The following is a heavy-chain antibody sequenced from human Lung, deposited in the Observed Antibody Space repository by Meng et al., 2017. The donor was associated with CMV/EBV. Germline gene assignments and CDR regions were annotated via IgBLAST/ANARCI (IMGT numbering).Heavy chain of an antibody. D-gene: IGHD3-3*01. CDR3: ARWTSGRGDY. CDR2: IRNKANRDTT. Sequence: SXKISXAASGFTCSDHYMDWVRQAPGKGLEWVGRIRNKANRDTTEYAASVKGRFTISRDDSRNSLYLQMNSLKTEDTAVYYCARWTSGRGDYWGQGTLVXVSS. V-gene: IGHV3-72*01. J-gene: IGHJ4*02. CDR1: GFTCSDHY.